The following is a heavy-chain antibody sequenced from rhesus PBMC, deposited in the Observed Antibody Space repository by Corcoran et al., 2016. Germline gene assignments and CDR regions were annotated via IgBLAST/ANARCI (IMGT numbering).Heavy chain of an antibody. J-gene: IGHJ2*01. V-gene: IGHV4-65*01. CDR1: GGSIRSNNW. D-gene: IGHD6-31*01. Sequence: QVQLQESGPGLVKPSETLSLTCAVSGGSIRSNNWLSWIRQPPGTGLELIGYISGSSGRTDYNPPLKRRVTMSTDTSKNQFSLKMNSVTGADTAVYYCVTIAADFRYWYFDIWGPGTPITISS. CDR3: VTIAADFRYWYFDI. CDR2: ISGSSGRT.